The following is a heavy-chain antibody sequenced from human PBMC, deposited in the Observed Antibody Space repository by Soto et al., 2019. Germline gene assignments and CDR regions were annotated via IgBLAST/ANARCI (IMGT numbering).Heavy chain of an antibody. J-gene: IGHJ6*02. Sequence: LSLTCTVSGDYIGDYYWSWIRQPAGKGLELIGRFYNTDTTKSNPSLTSRVTMSADTSKNQFSLSLRSVTAADTAIYYCARMYNSGFYRPEGDYYFYGMDVWGQGTTVT. CDR3: ARMYNSGFYRPEGDYYFYGMDV. CDR2: FYNTDTT. CDR1: GDYIGDYY. D-gene: IGHD6-19*01. V-gene: IGHV4-4*07.